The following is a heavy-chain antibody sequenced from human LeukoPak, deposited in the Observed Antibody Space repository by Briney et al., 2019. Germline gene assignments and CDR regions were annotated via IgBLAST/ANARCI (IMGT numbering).Heavy chain of an antibody. CDR3: ARGSYGYSGYDWSFDY. J-gene: IGHJ4*02. CDR2: ISAYNGNT. CDR1: GYTFTSYG. D-gene: IGHD5-12*01. V-gene: IGHV1-18*01. Sequence: ASVKVSCKASGYTFTSYGISWVRQAPGQGLEWMGWISAYNGNTNYAQKLQGRVTITRDTSASTAYMELSSLRSEDTAVYYCARGSYGYSGYDWSFDYWGQGTLVTVSS.